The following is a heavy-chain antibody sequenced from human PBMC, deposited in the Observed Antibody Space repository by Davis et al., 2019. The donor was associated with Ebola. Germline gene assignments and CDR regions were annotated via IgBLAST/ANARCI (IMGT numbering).Heavy chain of an antibody. J-gene: IGHJ4*02. CDR1: GFSFTYYS. CDR3: ARVYNWGFDF. Sequence: GESLKISCAASGFSFTYYSMNWVRQAPGKGLEWVAYISGGYTYYAESVKGRFTIPRDSAKASLYLHMDSLRDDDTAVYYCARVYNWGFDFWGQGTLVTVSS. D-gene: IGHD1-20*01. V-gene: IGHV3-48*02. CDR2: ISGGYT.